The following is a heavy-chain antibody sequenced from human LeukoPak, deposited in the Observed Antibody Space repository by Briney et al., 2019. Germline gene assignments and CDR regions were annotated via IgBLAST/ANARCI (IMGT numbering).Heavy chain of an antibody. CDR1: GGTFSSYA. D-gene: IGHD3-22*01. J-gene: IGHJ3*02. V-gene: IGHV1-69*05. Sequence: ASVKVSCKASGGTFSSYAISWVRQAPGQGLEWMGGIIPIFGTANYAQKFQGRVTITTDESTSTAYMELSSLRSEDTAVYYCARDNRAYYYDSSGYSRHDAFDIWGQGTMVTVSS. CDR2: IIPIFGTA. CDR3: ARDNRAYYYDSSGYSRHDAFDI.